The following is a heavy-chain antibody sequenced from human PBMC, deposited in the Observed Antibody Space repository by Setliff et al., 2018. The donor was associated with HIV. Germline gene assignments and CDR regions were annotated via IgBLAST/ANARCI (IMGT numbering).Heavy chain of an antibody. CDR1: GGSISSSNW. D-gene: IGHD6-19*01. Sequence: SETLSLTCAVSGGSISSSNWWSWVRQPPEKGLEWIGEIYHSGSTNYNPSLQSRVTISVDTSKNQFSLKLSSVTAADTAVYYCARGRSGWYSGYYYYYMDVWGKGTTVTVSS. CDR2: IYHSGST. CDR3: ARGRSGWYSGYYYYYMDV. J-gene: IGHJ6*03. V-gene: IGHV4-4*02.